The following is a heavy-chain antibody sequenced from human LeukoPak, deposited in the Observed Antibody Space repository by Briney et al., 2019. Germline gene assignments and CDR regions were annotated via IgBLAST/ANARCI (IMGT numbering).Heavy chain of an antibody. CDR2: IWYDGSNK. J-gene: IGHJ5*02. V-gene: IGHV3-33*01. CDR1: GFTFSTYG. Sequence: GRSLRLSCAASGFTFSTYGMHWVRQAPGKGLEWVALIWYDGSNKYSTDSVRGRFTISRDNSKNTLYLQMNSLRAEDTAVYYCARGKYCSSTSCIGDYFDPWGQGTLVTVSS. D-gene: IGHD2-2*01. CDR3: ARGKYCSSTSCIGDYFDP.